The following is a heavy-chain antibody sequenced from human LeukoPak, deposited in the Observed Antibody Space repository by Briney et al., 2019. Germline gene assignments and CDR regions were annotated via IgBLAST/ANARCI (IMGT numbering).Heavy chain of an antibody. CDR3: ARHQLGGYCDSTRCHTNFYY. Sequence: GGSLRLSCAASGFTFGSYAMSWVRQAPGKGLQWVSAITSSGSATYYAESGTYYAESVKGRFTISRDNSKNTLYLQMNSLRVEDTALYFCARHQLGGYCDSTRCHTNFYYWGQGTLVTVSS. J-gene: IGHJ4*02. V-gene: IGHV3-23*01. CDR2: ITSSGSATYYAESGT. D-gene: IGHD2-2*02. CDR1: GFTFGSYA.